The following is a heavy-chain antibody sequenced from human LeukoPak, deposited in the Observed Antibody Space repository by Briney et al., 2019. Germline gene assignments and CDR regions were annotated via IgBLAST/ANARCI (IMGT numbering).Heavy chain of an antibody. CDR1: GYTFTSYD. Sequence: HWASVKVSCKASGYTFTSYDISWVRQAPGQGLEWMGWISAYSGNTNYAQKLQGRVTMTTDTSTSTAYMELRSLRSDDTAVYYCARVISGTDYFDYWGRGTLVIVSS. CDR2: ISAYSGNT. V-gene: IGHV1-18*01. J-gene: IGHJ4*02. D-gene: IGHD1-20*01. CDR3: ARVISGTDYFDY.